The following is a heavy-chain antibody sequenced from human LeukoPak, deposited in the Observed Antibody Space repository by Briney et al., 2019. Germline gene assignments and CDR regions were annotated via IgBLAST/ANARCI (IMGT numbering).Heavy chain of an antibody. D-gene: IGHD4-17*01. Sequence: GESLKISCKSSGYSFTSYWIGWVRQMPGKGLEWMGIINPGDSDTRYSPSFQGQVTMSADKSISTAYLRWSSLKASDTAMYYCARPHGDSNNFDHWGQGTLVTVSS. CDR1: GYSFTSYW. CDR2: INPGDSDT. V-gene: IGHV5-51*01. J-gene: IGHJ4*02. CDR3: ARPHGDSNNFDH.